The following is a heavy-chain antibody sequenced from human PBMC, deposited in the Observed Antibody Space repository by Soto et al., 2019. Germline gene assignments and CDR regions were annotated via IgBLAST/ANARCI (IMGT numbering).Heavy chain of an antibody. J-gene: IGHJ6*03. V-gene: IGHV3-48*01. D-gene: IGHD2-2*01. Sequence: GGSLRLSCAASGFTFSSYSMNWVRQAPGKGLEWVSYISSSSSTIYYADSVKGRFTISRDNAKNSLYLQMNSLGAEDTAVYYCATVRCSSTSCYGYYYYMDVWGKGTTVTVSS. CDR3: ATVRCSSTSCYGYYYYMDV. CDR1: GFTFSSYS. CDR2: ISSSSSTI.